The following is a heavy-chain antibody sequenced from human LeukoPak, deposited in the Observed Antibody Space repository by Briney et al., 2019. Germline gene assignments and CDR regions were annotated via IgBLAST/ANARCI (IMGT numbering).Heavy chain of an antibody. D-gene: IGHD4-23*01. CDR3: ARGGRMTTVVTPWAY. J-gene: IGHJ4*02. CDR2: ANPSGGST. V-gene: IGHV1-46*01. Sequence: ASVTVSCKASGYSFTNYYIHWVRQAPGQGLEWMGIANPSGGSTTYAQEFQGRVTMTRDTSTSTVYMDLSSLRSDDTAVYFCARGGRMTTVVTPWAYWGQGTLVIVSS. CDR1: GYSFTNYY.